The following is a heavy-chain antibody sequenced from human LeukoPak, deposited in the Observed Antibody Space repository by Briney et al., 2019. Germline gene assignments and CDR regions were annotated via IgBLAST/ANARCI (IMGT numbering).Heavy chain of an antibody. D-gene: IGHD5-18*01. Sequence: GGSLRLSCAASGFTFSSCAMNWVRQAPGKGLEWVSTISGAGVSIYYADSVKGRFTISRDNSKNTLYLQMNSLRAEDTAVYYCAKGSGSSLDIDYWGQGTLVTVSS. V-gene: IGHV3-23*01. CDR1: GFTFSSCA. CDR2: ISGAGVSI. CDR3: AKGSGSSLDIDY. J-gene: IGHJ4*02.